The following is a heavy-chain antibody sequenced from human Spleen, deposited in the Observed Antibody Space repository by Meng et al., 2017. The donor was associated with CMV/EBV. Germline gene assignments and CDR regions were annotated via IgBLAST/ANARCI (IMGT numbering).Heavy chain of an antibody. V-gene: IGHV3-23*01. J-gene: IGHJ3*02. Sequence: GGSLRLSCAASGFTFSSYAMSWVRQAPGKGLEWVSAISGSGGSTYYADSVKGRFTISRDNSKNTLYLQMNSLRAEDTAVYYCAKGGKGIAARPGAFDIWGQGTMVTVSS. CDR1: GFTFSSYA. CDR3: AKGGKGIAARPGAFDI. CDR2: ISGSGGST. D-gene: IGHD6-6*01.